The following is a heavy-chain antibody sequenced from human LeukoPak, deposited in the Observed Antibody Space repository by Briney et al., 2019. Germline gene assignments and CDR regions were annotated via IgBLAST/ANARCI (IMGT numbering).Heavy chain of an antibody. D-gene: IGHD5-18*01. V-gene: IGHV1-18*01. J-gene: IGHJ4*02. CDR1: GYTFTSYG. CDR3: ARDTAMVEFDY. Sequence: GESLKISCKASGYTFTSYGISWVRQAPGQGLEWMGWISAYNGNTNYAQKLQGRVTMTTDTSTSTAYMELRSLRSDDTAVYYCARDTAMVEFDYWGQGTLVTVSS. CDR2: ISAYNGNT.